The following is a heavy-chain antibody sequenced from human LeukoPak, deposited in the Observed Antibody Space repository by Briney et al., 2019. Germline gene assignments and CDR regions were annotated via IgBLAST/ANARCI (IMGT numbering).Heavy chain of an antibody. CDR1: GGSISSGDYY. CDR2: IYYSGST. J-gene: IGHJ6*02. Sequence: PSQTLSLTCTVSGGSISSGDYYWSWIRQPPGKGLEWIGYIYYSGSTYYNPSFKSRVTISVDTSKIQFSLKLSSVTAADTAVYYCARDWSKESITMVRGAKGMDVWGQGTTVTVSS. V-gene: IGHV4-30-4*01. D-gene: IGHD3-10*01. CDR3: ARDWSKESITMVRGAKGMDV.